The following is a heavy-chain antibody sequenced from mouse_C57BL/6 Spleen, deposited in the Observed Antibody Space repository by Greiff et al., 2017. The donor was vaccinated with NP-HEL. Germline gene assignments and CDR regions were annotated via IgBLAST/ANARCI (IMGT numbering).Heavy chain of an antibody. D-gene: IGHD6-5*01. J-gene: IGHJ4*01. Sequence: QVQLKESGPGLVQPSQSLSITCTVSGFSLTSYGVHWVRQSPGKGLEWLGVIWSGGSTDYNAAFISRLSISKDNSKSQVFFKMNSLRANDTAIYYCARNSMHSYYCTMDYWGQGTSVTVSS. V-gene: IGHV2-2*02. CDR1: GFSLTSYG. CDR2: IWSGGST. CDR3: ARNSMHSYYCTMDY.